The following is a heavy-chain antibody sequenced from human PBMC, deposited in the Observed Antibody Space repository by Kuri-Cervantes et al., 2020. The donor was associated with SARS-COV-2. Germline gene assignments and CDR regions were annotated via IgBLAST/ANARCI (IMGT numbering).Heavy chain of an antibody. CDR3: AKGRPFGVIRIAMDV. CDR2: ISGSGGAM. V-gene: IGHV3-23*01. D-gene: IGHD3-3*01. J-gene: IGHJ6*02. CDR1: GFTFSAYA. Sequence: GGSLRLSCAASGFTFSAYAMSWVRQAPGKGLEWVSTISGSGGAMYYVDSVKGRFTTSRDNSKSKLYLQLNSLRAEDTAVYYCAKGRPFGVIRIAMDVWGQGTTVTVSS.